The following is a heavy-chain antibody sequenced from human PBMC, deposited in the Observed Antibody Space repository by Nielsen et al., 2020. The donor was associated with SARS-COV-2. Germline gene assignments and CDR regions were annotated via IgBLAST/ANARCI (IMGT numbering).Heavy chain of an antibody. J-gene: IGHJ4*02. CDR3: AKEGASSSWLNLDY. D-gene: IGHD6-13*01. CDR1: GFTFSDYY. CDR2: ISSSGSTI. V-gene: IGHV3-11*01. Sequence: GESLKISCAASGFTFSDYYMSWIRQAPGKGLEWVSYISSSGSTIYYADSVKGRFTISRDNSKNSLYLQMNSLRTEDTALYYCAKEGASSSWLNLDYWGQGTLVTVSS.